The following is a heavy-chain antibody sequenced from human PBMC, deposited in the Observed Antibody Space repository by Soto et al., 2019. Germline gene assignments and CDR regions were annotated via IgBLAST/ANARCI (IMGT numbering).Heavy chain of an antibody. D-gene: IGHD1-1*01. V-gene: IGHV3-23*01. CDR3: ARGWTFDL. Sequence: HPGGSLRLSCAVSGFTFSSNTMSWVRQAPGKGLEWVSGINGGGDSTYCADSVRGRFTISRDNSKNTLFLQMTSLRAEDTAVYYCARGWTFDLWGQGTLVTVS. CDR2: INGGGDST. J-gene: IGHJ4*02. CDR1: GFTFSSNT.